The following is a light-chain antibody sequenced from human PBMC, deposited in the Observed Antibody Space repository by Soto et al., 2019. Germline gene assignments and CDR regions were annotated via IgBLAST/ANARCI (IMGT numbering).Light chain of an antibody. J-gene: IGLJ1*01. Sequence: QSALTQPASVSGSPGQSITISCTGTSSDVGSYNLVSWYQQHPGKAPKLMIYEVNKRPSGVSSRFSGSKSGNTASLTISGLQAEDEADYYCCSYAGNRNVFGTGTTLTVL. CDR1: SSDVGSYNL. CDR3: CSYAGNRNV. CDR2: EVN. V-gene: IGLV2-23*02.